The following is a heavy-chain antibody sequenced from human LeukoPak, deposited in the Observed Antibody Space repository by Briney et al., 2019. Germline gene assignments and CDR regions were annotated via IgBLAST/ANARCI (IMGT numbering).Heavy chain of an antibody. CDR1: GGSISSYY. D-gene: IGHD3-10*01. J-gene: IGHJ6*03. CDR3: ARRGSYYYYYMDV. Sequence: DPSETLSLTCTVSGGSISSYYWSWIRQPPGKGLEWIGYIYYSGSTNYNPSLKSRVTISVDTSKNQFSLKLSSVTAADTAVYYCARRGSYYYYYMDVWGKGTTVTVSS. CDR2: IYYSGST. V-gene: IGHV4-59*01.